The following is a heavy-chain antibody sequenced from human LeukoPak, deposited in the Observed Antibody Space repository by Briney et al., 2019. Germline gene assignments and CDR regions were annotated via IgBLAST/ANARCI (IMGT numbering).Heavy chain of an antibody. CDR1: GFTFSSYA. D-gene: IGHD3-16*01. CDR2: ISGSGGST. CDR3: AKDGQGLTYYFDY. J-gene: IGHJ4*02. Sequence: GALRLSCAASGFTFSSYAMSWVRQAPGKGLEWVSAISGSGGSTYYADSVKGRFTISRDNSKNTLYLQMNSLRAEDTAVYYCAKDGQGLTYYFDYWGQGTLVTVSS. V-gene: IGHV3-23*01.